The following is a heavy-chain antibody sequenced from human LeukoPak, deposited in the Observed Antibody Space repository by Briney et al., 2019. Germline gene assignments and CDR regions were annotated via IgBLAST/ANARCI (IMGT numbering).Heavy chain of an antibody. V-gene: IGHV1-18*01. Sequence: ASVKVSCKASGYTFTSYGISWVRQAPGQGLEWMGWISAYNGNTNYAQKLQGRVTMTTDTSTSTAYMELRSLRSEDTAVYYCATARMVRGVISWFDPWGQGTLVTVSS. J-gene: IGHJ5*02. D-gene: IGHD3-10*01. CDR2: ISAYNGNT. CDR3: ATARMVRGVISWFDP. CDR1: GYTFTSYG.